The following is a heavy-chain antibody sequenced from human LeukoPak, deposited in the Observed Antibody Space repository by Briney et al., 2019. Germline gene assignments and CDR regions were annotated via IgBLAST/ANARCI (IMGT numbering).Heavy chain of an antibody. CDR2: IYHNGST. V-gene: IGHV4-30-2*01. Sequence: SETLSLTCTVSGGSISSSSYYWSWIRQPPGKGLEWIGYIYHNGSTYYNPSLKSRVTISVDRSKNQFSLKLSSVTAADTAVYYCARSTYSSSHNWFDPWGQGTLVTVSS. CDR1: GGSISSSSYY. D-gene: IGHD6-6*01. CDR3: ARSTYSSSHNWFDP. J-gene: IGHJ5*02.